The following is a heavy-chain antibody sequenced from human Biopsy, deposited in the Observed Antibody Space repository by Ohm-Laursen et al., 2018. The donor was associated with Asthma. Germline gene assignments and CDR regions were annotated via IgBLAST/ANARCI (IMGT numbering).Heavy chain of an antibody. V-gene: IGHV3-53*01. CDR3: ARGDSSNWSHYYFDY. Sequence: LRLSRLHIGCAASRDHMYWVREAPGKGLEWVSVIYSGGTSHTADSVRGRFTISRDYSKNTLYLQMHSLRAEDTAVYYCARGDSSNWSHYYFDYWGQGTLVTVSS. D-gene: IGHD3-22*01. CDR2: IYSGGTS. CDR1: GCAASRDH. J-gene: IGHJ4*02.